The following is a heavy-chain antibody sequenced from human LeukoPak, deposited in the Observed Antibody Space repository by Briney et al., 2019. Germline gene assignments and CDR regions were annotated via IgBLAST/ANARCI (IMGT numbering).Heavy chain of an antibody. J-gene: IGHJ4*02. Sequence: GASVKVSCKASGYTFTSYYIHWARQAPGQGLEWMGLINPSGGTTSYAQKFQGRVTMTRDMSTSTVYMELSSLRSEDTAVYYCARGLGVRGGENDYWGQGTLVTVSS. D-gene: IGHD3-10*01. CDR1: GYTFTSYY. CDR3: ARGLGVRGGENDY. CDR2: INPSGGTT. V-gene: IGHV1-46*01.